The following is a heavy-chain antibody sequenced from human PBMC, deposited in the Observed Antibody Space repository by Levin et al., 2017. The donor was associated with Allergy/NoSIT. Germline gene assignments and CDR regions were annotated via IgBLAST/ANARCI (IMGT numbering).Heavy chain of an antibody. CDR1: GGSFRGYY. CDR2: INHSGST. CDR3: ARSVWLGELLWDYYGMDV. J-gene: IGHJ6*02. D-gene: IGHD3-10*01. V-gene: IGHV4-34*01. Sequence: SQTLSLTCAVYGGSFRGYYWSWIRQPPGKGLEWIGEINHSGSTNYNPSLKSRVTISVDTSKNQFSLKLSSVTAADTAVYYCARSVWLGELLWDYYGMDVWGQGTTVTVSS.